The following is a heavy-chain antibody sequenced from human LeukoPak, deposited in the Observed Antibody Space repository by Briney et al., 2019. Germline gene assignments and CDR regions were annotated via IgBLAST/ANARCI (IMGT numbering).Heavy chain of an antibody. CDR1: GYTFTSYY. Sequence: ASVKVSCKASGYTFTSYYMHWVRQAPGQGLEWMGIINPSGGSTNHAQKFQGRVTMTRDTSTSTVYMELSRLRYDDMAVYYCARGPARGNWFDPWGQGTLVTVSS. V-gene: IGHV1-46*01. CDR2: INPSGGST. J-gene: IGHJ5*02. CDR3: ARGPARGNWFDP.